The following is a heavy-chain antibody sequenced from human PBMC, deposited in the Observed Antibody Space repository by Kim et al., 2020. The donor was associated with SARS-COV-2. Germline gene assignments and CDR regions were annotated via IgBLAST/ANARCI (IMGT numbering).Heavy chain of an antibody. V-gene: IGHV3-21*01. J-gene: IGHJ6*02. CDR1: GFTFSSYS. Sequence: GGSLRLSCAASGFTFSSYSMNWVRQAPGKGLEWVSSISSSSSYIYYADSVKGRFTISRDNAKNSLYLQMKSLRAEDTAVYYCARDGTLRLGELSLTYYYYGMDVWGQGTTVTVSS. CDR3: ARDGTLRLGELSLTYYYYGMDV. CDR2: ISSSSSYI. D-gene: IGHD3-16*02.